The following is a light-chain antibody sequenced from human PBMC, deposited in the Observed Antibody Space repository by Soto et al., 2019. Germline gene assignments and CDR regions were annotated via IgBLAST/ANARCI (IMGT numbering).Light chain of an antibody. CDR2: DAS. CDR3: HHRSNWPLMYT. V-gene: IGKV3-11*01. Sequence: EIVLTQSPATLSLSPGERATLSCRASQSVSTTLAWYQQKPGQAPRLLIYDASNRATGIPARFSGSGSGTDFTLTISSLEPEDFALDYCHHRSNWPLMYTFGQGTKLEIK. CDR1: QSVSTT. J-gene: IGKJ2*01.